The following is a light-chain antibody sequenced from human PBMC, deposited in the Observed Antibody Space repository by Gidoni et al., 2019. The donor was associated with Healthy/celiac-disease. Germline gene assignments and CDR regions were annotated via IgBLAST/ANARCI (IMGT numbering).Light chain of an antibody. V-gene: IGLV3-1*01. Sequence: LTQPPSVSVSPGQTASITCSGDKLGDKYACWYQQKPGRSPVLVIYQDSKRPSGIPERFSGSNSGNTATLTISGTQAMDEADYYCQAWDSSTVVFGGGTKLTVL. J-gene: IGLJ2*01. CDR2: QDS. CDR3: QAWDSSTVV. CDR1: KLGDKY.